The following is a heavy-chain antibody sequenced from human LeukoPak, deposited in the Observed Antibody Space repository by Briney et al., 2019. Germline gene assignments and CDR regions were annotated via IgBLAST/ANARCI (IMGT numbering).Heavy chain of an antibody. Sequence: GGSLRLSCAVSGIILSNYGMSWVRQAPGKGLEWVAGISGSGGRTNYADSVKGRFTMYGANRKNTLYLQMSSLRAEDTAVYFCAKRGVVIRVILVGFHKEAYYFDSWGQGALVTVSS. CDR3: AKRGVVIRVILVGFHKEAYYFDS. V-gene: IGHV3-23*01. D-gene: IGHD3-22*01. CDR1: GIILSNYG. CDR2: ISGSGGRT. J-gene: IGHJ4*02.